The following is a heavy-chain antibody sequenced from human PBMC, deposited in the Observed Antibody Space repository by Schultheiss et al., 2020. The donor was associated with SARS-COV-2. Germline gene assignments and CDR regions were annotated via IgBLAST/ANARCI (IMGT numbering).Heavy chain of an antibody. J-gene: IGHJ4*02. Sequence: GGSLRLSCAASGFTFDDYAMHWVRQAPGKGLEWVSGISWNSGSIGYADSVKGRFTISRDNAKNSLYLQMNSLRAEDTALYYCAKGSIQYYDSSGYLDWWGQGTLVTVSS. CDR1: GFTFDDYA. D-gene: IGHD3-22*01. CDR3: AKGSIQYYDSSGYLDW. CDR2: ISWNSGSI. V-gene: IGHV3-9*01.